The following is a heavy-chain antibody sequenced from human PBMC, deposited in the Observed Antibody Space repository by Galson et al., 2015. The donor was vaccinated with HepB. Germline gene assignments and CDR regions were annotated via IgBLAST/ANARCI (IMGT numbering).Heavy chain of an antibody. D-gene: IGHD6-19*01. Sequence: SVKVSCKASGYTFTDYYLHWVRQVPGQGLEWMGWINPHRGDTQFAQIFQGRGTLTKDASINTVYMELSRLRFDDTAVYYCVRGLSGGWYFDPWGQGTLVTVSS. CDR3: VRGLSGGWYFDP. J-gene: IGHJ5*02. CDR1: GYTFTDYY. CDR2: INPHRGDT. V-gene: IGHV1-2*02.